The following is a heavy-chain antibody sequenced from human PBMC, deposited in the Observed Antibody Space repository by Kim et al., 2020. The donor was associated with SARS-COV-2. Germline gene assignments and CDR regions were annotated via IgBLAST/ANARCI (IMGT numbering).Heavy chain of an antibody. J-gene: IGHJ4*02. CDR1: GFTFSSYA. D-gene: IGHD6-13*01. CDR3: AKSGFRAYSSSFGAYYFDY. CDR2: IYSGGSST. Sequence: GGSLRLSCAASGFTFSSYAMSWVRQAPGKGLEWVSVIYSGGSSTYYADSVKGRFTISRDNSKNTLYLQMNSLRAEDTAVYYCAKSGFRAYSSSFGAYYFDYWGQGTLVTVSS. V-gene: IGHV3-23*03.